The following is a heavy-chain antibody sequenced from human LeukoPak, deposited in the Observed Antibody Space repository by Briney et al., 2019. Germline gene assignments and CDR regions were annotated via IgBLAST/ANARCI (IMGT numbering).Heavy chain of an antibody. CDR2: IYYSGST. CDR1: GGSISSSSYY. CDR3: ARVRGSYTS. D-gene: IGHD1-26*01. Sequence: SETLSLTCTVSGGSISSSSYYWGWIRQPPGKGLEWIGSIYYSGSTYYNPSLKSRVTISVDTSKNQFSLKLSSVTAADTAVYYCARVRGSYTSWGQGTLVTVSS. V-gene: IGHV4-39*07. J-gene: IGHJ5*02.